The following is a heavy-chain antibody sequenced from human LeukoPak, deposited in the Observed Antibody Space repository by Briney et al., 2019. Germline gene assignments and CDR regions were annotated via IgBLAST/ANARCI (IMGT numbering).Heavy chain of an antibody. D-gene: IGHD6-13*01. CDR3: AKRVPYSDSADYFDC. CDR2: ISDSGGST. V-gene: IGHV3-23*01. CDR1: GFTFSSYG. Sequence: GGSLRVSCAASGFTFSSYGMGWVPQAPGKGLEWVSSISDSGGSTYYADSVKGRFTVSRDNSKNTLYLQMNNLRAEDTAVYYCAKRVPYSDSADYFDCWGQGTLVTVSS. J-gene: IGHJ4*02.